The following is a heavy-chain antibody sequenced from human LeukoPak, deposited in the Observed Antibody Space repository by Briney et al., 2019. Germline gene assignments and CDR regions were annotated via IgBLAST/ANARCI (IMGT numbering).Heavy chain of an antibody. CDR1: GYTFTGYY. J-gene: IGHJ6*03. CDR2: INSNSGGT. Sequence: ASVKVSCKASGYTFTGYYMHWVRQAPGQGLEWMGWINSNSGGTNYAQKFQGRVTMTRDTSISTAYMELSRLRSDDTAVYYCARVRGCSSTSCSYYYYYYMDVWGKGTTVTVSS. CDR3: ARVRGCSSTSCSYYYYYYMDV. V-gene: IGHV1-2*02. D-gene: IGHD2-2*01.